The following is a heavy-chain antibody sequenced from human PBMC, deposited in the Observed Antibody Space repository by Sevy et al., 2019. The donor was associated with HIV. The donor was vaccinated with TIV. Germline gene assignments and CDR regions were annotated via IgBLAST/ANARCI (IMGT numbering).Heavy chain of an antibody. D-gene: IGHD3-22*01. Sequence: GESLKISCKGSGYSFTNYWIAWVRQMPGKGLEWMGIIYPGDSETRYSPSFQGQVTISADKSIGTAYLNWSSLKASDTAMYYCARFYDSSGHFPSDYWGQGTLVTVSS. CDR2: IYPGDSET. J-gene: IGHJ4*02. CDR3: ARFYDSSGHFPSDY. CDR1: GYSFTNYW. V-gene: IGHV5-51*01.